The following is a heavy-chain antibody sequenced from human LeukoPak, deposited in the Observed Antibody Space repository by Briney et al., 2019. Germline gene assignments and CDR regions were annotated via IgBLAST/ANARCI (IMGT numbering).Heavy chain of an antibody. J-gene: IGHJ4*02. Sequence: ASVKVSCKASGYTFTGCYMHWVRQAPGQGLEWMGWINPNSGGTNYAQKFQGRVTMTRDTSISTAYMELSRLRSDDTAVYYCARADDILTGYYPDYWGQGTLVTVSS. CDR1: GYTFTGCY. CDR2: INPNSGGT. V-gene: IGHV1-2*02. CDR3: ARADDILTGYYPDY. D-gene: IGHD3-9*01.